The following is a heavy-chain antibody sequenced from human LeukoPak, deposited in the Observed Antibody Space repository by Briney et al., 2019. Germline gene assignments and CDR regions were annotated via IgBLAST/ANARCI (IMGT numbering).Heavy chain of an antibody. CDR2: IGTSRNIDT. J-gene: IGHJ4*02. V-gene: IGHV3-23*01. CDR1: GFTFSTYA. Sequence: GGSLRLSCAASGFTFSTYAMSWVRQAPGKGLEWVSTIGTSRNIDTYHADSVKGRFSISRDNSKNTLFLQMNSLRADDTAVYFCAKNTPGRAIDYWGQGTLVTVSS. CDR3: AKNTPGRAIDY. D-gene: IGHD2-15*01.